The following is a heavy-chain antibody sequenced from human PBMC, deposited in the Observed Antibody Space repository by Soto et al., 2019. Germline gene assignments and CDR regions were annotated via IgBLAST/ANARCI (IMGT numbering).Heavy chain of an antibody. D-gene: IGHD6-13*01. J-gene: IGHJ4*02. Sequence: XXTLSLPCAVYGGSFSGYYWRWIPQPPGKGLEWIGEINHSGSTNYNPSLKSRVTISVDTSKNQFSLKLSSVTAADTAVYYCARSAAAVDNFDYWGQGTLVTVSS. V-gene: IGHV4-34*01. CDR2: INHSGST. CDR1: GGSFSGYY. CDR3: ARSAAAVDNFDY.